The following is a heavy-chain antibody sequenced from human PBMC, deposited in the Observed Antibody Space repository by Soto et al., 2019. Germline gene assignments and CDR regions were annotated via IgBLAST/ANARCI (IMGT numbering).Heavy chain of an antibody. CDR1: GGTFSSYA. V-gene: IGHV1-69*13. CDR2: IIPIFGTA. CDR3: ARDTPVLRYFDWFPNWFDP. Sequence: SVKVSCKASGGTFSSYAISWVRQAPGQGLEWMGGIIPIFGTANYAQKFQGRVTITADESTSTAYMELSSLRSEDTAVYYCARDTPVLRYFDWFPNWFDPWGQGTLVTVSS. D-gene: IGHD3-9*01. J-gene: IGHJ5*02.